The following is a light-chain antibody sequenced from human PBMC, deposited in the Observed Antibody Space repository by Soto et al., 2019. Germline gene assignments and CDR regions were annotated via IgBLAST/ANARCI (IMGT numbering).Light chain of an antibody. CDR2: EDN. CDR1: SSDVGSYNL. Sequence: QSALTQPASVSGSPGQSITISCTGTSSDVGSYNLVSWYQQHPGKAPKLMIYEDNKRPSGVSNRFSGSRSGNTASLTLSGLQTEDEADYYCCSYAGSNTWVFGGGTKLTVL. J-gene: IGLJ3*02. CDR3: CSYAGSNTWV. V-gene: IGLV2-23*01.